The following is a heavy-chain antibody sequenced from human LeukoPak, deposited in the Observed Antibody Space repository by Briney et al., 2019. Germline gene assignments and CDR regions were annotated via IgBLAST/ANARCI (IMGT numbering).Heavy chain of an antibody. V-gene: IGHV3-30*02. CDR1: GFTFSSYG. J-gene: IGHJ4*02. CDR3: ARVSGFDWFSDY. D-gene: IGHD3-9*01. CDR2: IRYDGSNK. Sequence: GGSLRLSCAASGFTFSSYGMHWVRQAPGKGLEWVAFIRYDGSNKYYADSVKGRFTISRDNAKNSLYLQMNSLRAEDTAVYYCARVSGFDWFSDYWGQGTLVTVSS.